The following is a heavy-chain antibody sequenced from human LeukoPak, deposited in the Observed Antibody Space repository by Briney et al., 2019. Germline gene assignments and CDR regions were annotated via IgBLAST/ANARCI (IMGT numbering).Heavy chain of an antibody. D-gene: IGHD3-10*01. CDR3: AKGDFYGSGRDYYYYMDV. CDR1: GFTFSSYS. CDR2: ISSSSSYI. J-gene: IGHJ6*03. V-gene: IGHV3-21*04. Sequence: PGGSLRLSCAASGFTFSSYSMNWVRQAPGKGLEWVSSISSSSSYIYYADSVKGRFTISRDNSKNTLYLQMNSLRAEDTAVYNCAKGDFYGSGRDYYYYMDVWGKGTTVTISS.